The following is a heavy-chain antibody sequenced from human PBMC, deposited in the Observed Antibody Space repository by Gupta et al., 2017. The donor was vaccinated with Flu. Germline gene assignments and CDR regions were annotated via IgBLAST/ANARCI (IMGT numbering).Heavy chain of an antibody. Sequence: EVQLVESGGGLVQPGGSLRLSCAASGFTFSSYEMNWVRQAPGKGLEWVSYISSSGSTIYYADAVKGRFTISRDNAKNSLYLQMNSLRAEDTAVYYCARKPGRDYYDSGDYWGQGTLVTVSS. J-gene: IGHJ4*02. V-gene: IGHV3-48*03. D-gene: IGHD3-22*01. CDR3: ARKPGRDYYDSGDY. CDR2: ISSSGSTI. CDR1: GFTFSSYE.